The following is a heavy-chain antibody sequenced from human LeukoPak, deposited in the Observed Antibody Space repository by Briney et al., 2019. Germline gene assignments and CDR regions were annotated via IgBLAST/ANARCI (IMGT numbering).Heavy chain of an antibody. V-gene: IGHV3-74*01. J-gene: IGHJ4*02. D-gene: IGHD3-3*01. CDR1: GFTFSIYW. Sequence: GGSLRLPCAASGFTFSIYWMHWVRQAPGKGLVWVSRINSDGSSTSYADSVKGRFTISRDNAKNTLYLQMNSLRAEDTAVYYCARGHDFWSGYGFDYWGQGTLVTVSS. CDR2: INSDGSST. CDR3: ARGHDFWSGYGFDY.